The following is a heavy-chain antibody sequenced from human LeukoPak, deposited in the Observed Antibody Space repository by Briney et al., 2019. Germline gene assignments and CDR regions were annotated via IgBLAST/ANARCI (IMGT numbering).Heavy chain of an antibody. Sequence: GGSLRLSCAASGFTVSSNYMSWVRQAPGKGLEWVSVIYSGGSTYYADSVKGRFTIYRHNSKNTLYLQMNSLRAEDTAVYYCARVEVPAAFDYWGQGTLVTVSS. D-gene: IGHD2-2*01. V-gene: IGHV3-53*04. J-gene: IGHJ4*02. CDR1: GFTVSSNY. CDR2: IYSGGST. CDR3: ARVEVPAAFDY.